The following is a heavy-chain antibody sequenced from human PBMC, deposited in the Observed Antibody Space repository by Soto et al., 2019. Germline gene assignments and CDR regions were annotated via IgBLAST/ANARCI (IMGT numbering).Heavy chain of an antibody. V-gene: IGHV2-5*02. CDR2: SYGDSDK. Sequence: QITLNESGPTLVKPTQTLTLTCTFSWFSLSISGVCVGWGRQPSKKVLDLLALSYGDSDKRYSPSLKSSLTSTKDTSKDQVVLKMTNMDPVDTATYYCARTLLAVAGLFDFWGQGTLVTVSS. CDR1: WFSLSISGVC. CDR3: ARTLLAVAGLFDF. D-gene: IGHD6-19*01. J-gene: IGHJ4*02.